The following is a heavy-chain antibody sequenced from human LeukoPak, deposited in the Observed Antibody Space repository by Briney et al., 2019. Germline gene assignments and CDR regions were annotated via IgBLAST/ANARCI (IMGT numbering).Heavy chain of an antibody. J-gene: IGHJ4*02. CDR1: GFTVSNNY. Sequence: GGSLRLSCAASGFTVSNNYMSWVRQAPGRGLEWVSLIYSGGSTYHADSVRGRFTISRDNSKNTLYLQMNSLRGEDTAVYFCARDAGHDPGYFDYWGQGTLVTVSS. CDR2: IYSGGST. V-gene: IGHV3-66*01. CDR3: ARDAGHDPGYFDY.